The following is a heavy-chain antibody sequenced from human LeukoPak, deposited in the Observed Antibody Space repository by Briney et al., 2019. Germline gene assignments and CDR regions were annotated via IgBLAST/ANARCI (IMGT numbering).Heavy chain of an antibody. D-gene: IGHD2-2*01. V-gene: IGHV3-23*01. Sequence: PGGSLRLSCAASGFTFSSYGMSWVRQAPGKGLEWVSALSGSGGSTYYADSVKGRFTISRDNSKNTLYLQMNSLRVEDTAVYYCARGGSSLYAFGIWGQGTMVTVSS. CDR3: ARGGSSLYAFGI. J-gene: IGHJ3*02. CDR1: GFTFSSYG. CDR2: LSGSGGST.